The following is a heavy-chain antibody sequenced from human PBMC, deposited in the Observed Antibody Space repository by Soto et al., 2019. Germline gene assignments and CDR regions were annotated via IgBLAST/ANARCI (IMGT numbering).Heavy chain of an antibody. CDR1: GYTFTTYD. Sequence: QVQLVQSGAEVKKPGASVKVSCKASGYTFTTYDISWVRQAPGQGLEWMGWISAYNGNTNYAQKIQGRVTMTTDTSTSTAYMELRSLRSDDTAVYYCARQQWLYYYYGMDVWGQGTTVTVSS. CDR3: ARQQWLYYYYGMDV. J-gene: IGHJ6*02. V-gene: IGHV1-18*01. CDR2: ISAYNGNT. D-gene: IGHD6-19*01.